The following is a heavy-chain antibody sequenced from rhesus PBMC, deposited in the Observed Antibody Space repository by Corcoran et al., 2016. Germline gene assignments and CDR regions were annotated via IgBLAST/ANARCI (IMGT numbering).Heavy chain of an antibody. J-gene: IGHJ4*01. D-gene: IGHD3-22*01. Sequence: VKLVASGGGLVQTGGSLRLSFACSVSTFRNYRIRWGRQTQGKGLDCVEFIKNKADGGIAAYAESGKGRFSISRDYSKNTLYLQMNSLKTDDTAVYYCARDGGRSFDYWGQGVLVTVSS. CDR2: IKNKADGGIA. CDR1: VSTFRNYR. CDR3: ARDGGRSFDY. V-gene: IGHV3S11*01.